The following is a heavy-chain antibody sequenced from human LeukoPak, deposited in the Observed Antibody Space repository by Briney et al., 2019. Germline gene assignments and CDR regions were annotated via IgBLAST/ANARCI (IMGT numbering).Heavy chain of an antibody. V-gene: IGHV1-2*02. CDR2: INPNSGGT. J-gene: IGHJ4*02. D-gene: IGHD6-13*01. CDR1: GYTFTGYY. Sequence: ASVKVSCKASGYTFTGYYMHWVRQAPGQGLEWMGWINPNSGGTNYAQKFQGRVTMTRGTSISTAYMELSRLRSDDTAVYYCARPTYTSSSRYFFDYWGQGTLVTVSS. CDR3: ARPTYTSSSRYFFDY.